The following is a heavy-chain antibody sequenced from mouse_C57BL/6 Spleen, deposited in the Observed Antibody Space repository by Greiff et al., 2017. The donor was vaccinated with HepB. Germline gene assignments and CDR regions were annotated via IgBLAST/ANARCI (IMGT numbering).Heavy chain of an antibody. Sequence: EVQLQQSGAELVRPGASVKLSCTASGFNIKDDYMPWVKQRPEQGLEWIGWIDTENGDTEYASQFQGKTTITADTSSNTAYLQLSRLTTEDTAVYYCTTIIRSPWFAYWGQGTLVTVSA. D-gene: IGHD1-1*01. CDR3: TTIIRSPWFAY. V-gene: IGHV14-4*01. CDR2: IDTENGDT. J-gene: IGHJ3*01. CDR1: GFNIKDDY.